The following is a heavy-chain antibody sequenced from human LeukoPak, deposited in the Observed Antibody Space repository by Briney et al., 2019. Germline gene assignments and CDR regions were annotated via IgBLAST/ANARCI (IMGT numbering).Heavy chain of an antibody. D-gene: IGHD3-22*01. CDR1: GFTFSSYA. CDR2: IIGNGGST. Sequence: GGSLRLSCAASGFTFSSYAMSWVRQAPGKGLEWVSAIIGNGGSTYYADSVKGRFTISRDNSKNTLYLQMNSLRAEDTAVYYCAKEYYYDSSSPGDYFDYWGQGTLVTVSS. V-gene: IGHV3-23*01. CDR3: AKEYYYDSSSPGDYFDY. J-gene: IGHJ4*02.